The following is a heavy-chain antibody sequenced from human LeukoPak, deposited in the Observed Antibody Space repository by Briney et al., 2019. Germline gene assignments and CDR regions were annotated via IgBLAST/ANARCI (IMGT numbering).Heavy chain of an antibody. CDR1: GYTFTGYY. D-gene: IGHD3-9*01. Sequence: GASVKVSCKASGYTFTGYYMHWVRQAPGQGLEWMGWINPNSGGTNYAQKFQGRVTMTRDTSISTAYMELSRLRSDDTAVYYCARPQNSYYDILTGYPALDYWGQGTLVTVSS. CDR3: ARPQNSYYDILTGYPALDY. V-gene: IGHV1-2*02. CDR2: INPNSGGT. J-gene: IGHJ4*02.